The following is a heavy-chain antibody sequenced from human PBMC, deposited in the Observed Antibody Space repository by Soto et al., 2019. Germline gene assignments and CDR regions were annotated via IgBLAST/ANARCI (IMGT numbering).Heavy chain of an antibody. CDR3: ARQGTGVTLDV. V-gene: IGHV5-51*01. J-gene: IGHJ6*02. D-gene: IGHD2-21*02. CDR2: INPGDSDT. CDR1: GYRFTKNW. Sequence: ESLKISCMGSGYRFTKNWIGWVRQMSGKGLEWMGIINPGDSDTRYSSSFQGQVTISVDKSINTAYLQWSSLKASDTAMYYCARQGTGVTLDVWGQGTTVTVSS.